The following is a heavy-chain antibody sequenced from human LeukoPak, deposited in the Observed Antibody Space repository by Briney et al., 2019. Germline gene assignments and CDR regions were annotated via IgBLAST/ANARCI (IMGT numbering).Heavy chain of an antibody. Sequence: GGSLRLSCAASGFTFSSHWMSWVRQAPGKGLEWVSYISSSGSTIYYADSVKGRFTISRDNAKNSLYLQMNSLRAEDTAVYYCATSVGATTGTLFAYWGQGTLVTVSS. CDR3: ATSVGATTGTLFAY. J-gene: IGHJ4*02. CDR2: ISSSGSTI. CDR1: GFTFSSHW. D-gene: IGHD1-26*01. V-gene: IGHV3-48*04.